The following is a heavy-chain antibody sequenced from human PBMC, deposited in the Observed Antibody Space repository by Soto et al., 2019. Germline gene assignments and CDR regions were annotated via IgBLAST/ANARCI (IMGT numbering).Heavy chain of an antibody. V-gene: IGHV3-11*01. CDR2: ISSSGSTI. CDR1: GFTFSDYY. CDR3: ARGFVTTVTTGCFDP. J-gene: IGHJ5*02. D-gene: IGHD4-17*01. Sequence: LILSCAASGFTFSDYYMSWIRQAPGKGLEWVSYISSSGSTIYYADSVKGRFTISRDNAKNSLYLQMNSLRAEDTAVYYCARGFVTTVTTGCFDPWGQGTLVTVSS.